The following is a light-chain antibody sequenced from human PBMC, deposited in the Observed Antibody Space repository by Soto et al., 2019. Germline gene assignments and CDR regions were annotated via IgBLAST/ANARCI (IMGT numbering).Light chain of an antibody. CDR3: QHADSFPLIT. CDR1: QRISSY. CDR2: AAS. J-gene: IGKJ5*01. V-gene: IGKV1-39*01. Sequence: DVQMTQSPSSLSASVGDRVTITCRASQRISSYLNWYQQKPGKAPKLLIYAASSLQSGVPSRFSGSGSGTDFTLTISSLQPEDFATYYCQHADSFPLITFGQGTRLEIK.